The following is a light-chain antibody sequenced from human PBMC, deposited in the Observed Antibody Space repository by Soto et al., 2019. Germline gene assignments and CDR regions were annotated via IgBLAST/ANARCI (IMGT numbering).Light chain of an antibody. J-gene: IGKJ1*01. CDR3: LLHKSYLWT. CDR2: DAS. Sequence: DIQLTQSPSFLSASVGDGVTVTCRASQGINSYLAWYQQKPGKAPNLLIYDASTLENGVPSRFSGSASGTEFTLTITSLQPEDFATYYCLLHKSYLWTFGQWTKVDIK. CDR1: QGINSY. V-gene: IGKV1-9*01.